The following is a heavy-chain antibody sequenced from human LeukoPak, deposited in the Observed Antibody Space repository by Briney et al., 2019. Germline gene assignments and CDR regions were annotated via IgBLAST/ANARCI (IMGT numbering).Heavy chain of an antibody. CDR1: GFTFSNYA. Sequence: GSLRLSCAASGFTFSNYAMTWVRQAPGKGLEWIGSIHNSGSTYYNPSLKSRVTIFGDTSKNQFSLKLSSVTAADTAFYYCARRTGSHLPNWFDPWGQGTLVTVSS. D-gene: IGHD3-10*01. V-gene: IGHV4-38-2*01. J-gene: IGHJ5*02. CDR3: ARRTGSHLPNWFDP. CDR2: IHNSGST.